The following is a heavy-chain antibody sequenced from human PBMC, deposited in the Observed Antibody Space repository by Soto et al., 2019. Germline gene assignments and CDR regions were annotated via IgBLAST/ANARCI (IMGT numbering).Heavy chain of an antibody. CDR2: INPKSGGT. CDR3: ARDRVHDSRSYYPY. CDR1: GYSFTDYH. Sequence: ASVKVSCKASGYSFTDYHIHWVRQAPGQGLEWLGRINPKSGGTSTAQKFQGWVTMTTDTSINTAFMELSRLRSDDSAMYYCARDRVHDSRSYYPYWGLGTLVTVSS. V-gene: IGHV1-2*04. J-gene: IGHJ4*02. D-gene: IGHD3-10*01.